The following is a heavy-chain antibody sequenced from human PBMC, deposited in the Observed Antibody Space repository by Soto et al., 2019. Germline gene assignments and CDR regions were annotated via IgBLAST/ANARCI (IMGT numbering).Heavy chain of an antibody. Sequence: QVQLQESGPGLVKPSGTLSLTCAVSSGSISSSNWWSWGRQPPGKGLEWVGDIDHSGSTNYNPARMSRVTISVVKSTNLYSRKLSSVTAAETAVSYCARFYYDIMTCWGEAFDPWGQGTLVTVSS. D-gene: IGHD3-9*01. V-gene: IGHV4-4*02. CDR2: IDHSGST. J-gene: IGHJ5*02. CDR1: SGSISSSNW. CDR3: ARFYYDIMTCWGEAFDP.